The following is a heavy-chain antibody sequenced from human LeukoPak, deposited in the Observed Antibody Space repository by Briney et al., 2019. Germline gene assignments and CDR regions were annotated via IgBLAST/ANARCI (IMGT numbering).Heavy chain of an antibody. CDR3: ARVGYDFWSGYYFRYFDY. CDR1: GFTVSTNY. D-gene: IGHD3-3*01. CDR2: IYSGGST. Sequence: GGSLRLSCAASGFTVSTNYMTWVRQAPGKGLEWVSVIYSGGSTYYADSVKGRFTISRDNSKNTLYLQMNSLRAEDTAVYYCARVGYDFWSGYYFRYFDYWGQGTLVTVSS. J-gene: IGHJ4*02. V-gene: IGHV3-53*01.